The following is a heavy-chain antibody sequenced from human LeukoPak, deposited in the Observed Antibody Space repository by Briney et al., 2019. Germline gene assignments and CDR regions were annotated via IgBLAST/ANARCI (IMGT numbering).Heavy chain of an antibody. CDR2: IIPIFGTA. Sequence: SVKVSCKAFGGSFSSEAISWVRQAPGQGLEWMGGIIPIFGTANYAQNFQGRVTITTDESTSTAYMEVSSLGSEDTAVYYCGRKAGDCGGGICYSIDYWGQGTLVTVSS. V-gene: IGHV1-69*05. CDR3: GRKAGDCGGGICYSIDY. CDR1: GGSFSSEA. D-gene: IGHD2-15*01. J-gene: IGHJ4*02.